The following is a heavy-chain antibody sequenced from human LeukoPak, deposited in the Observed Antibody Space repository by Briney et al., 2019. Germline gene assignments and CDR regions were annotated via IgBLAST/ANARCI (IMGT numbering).Heavy chain of an antibody. Sequence: PGGSLRLSCAASGFTFSSYGMHWVRQAPGKGLEWVAVIWYDGSNKYYADSVKGRFTISRENSKNTLYLQMNSLRAEDTAVYYCAKDRGDGYNNNFDYWGQGTLVTVSS. V-gene: IGHV3-33*06. CDR1: GFTFSSYG. CDR3: AKDRGDGYNNNFDY. D-gene: IGHD5-24*01. CDR2: IWYDGSNK. J-gene: IGHJ4*02.